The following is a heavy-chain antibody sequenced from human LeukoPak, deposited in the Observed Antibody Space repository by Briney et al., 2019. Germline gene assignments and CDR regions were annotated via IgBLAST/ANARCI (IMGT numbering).Heavy chain of an antibody. CDR3: ARGVEGYCTSTSCSLNCFDP. J-gene: IGHJ5*02. D-gene: IGHD2-2*01. CDR2: INHSGST. CDR1: GGSFSDYY. Sequence: SETLSLTCAVYGGSFSDYYYYWNWIRQPPGKGLEWIGEINHSGSTTYNPSLQNRVTISVDTSKNQFSLKLNSVTAADTAVYYCARGVEGYCTSTSCSLNCFDPWGQGTLVTVSS. V-gene: IGHV4-34*01.